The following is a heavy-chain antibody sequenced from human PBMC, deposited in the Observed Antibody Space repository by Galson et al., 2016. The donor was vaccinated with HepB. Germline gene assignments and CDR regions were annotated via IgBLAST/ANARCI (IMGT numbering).Heavy chain of an antibody. V-gene: IGHV4-31*03. CDR3: ARDKIKVAGTLDA. CDR2: IYYSGST. Sequence: TLSLTCTVSSGSISSIGYYWTWIRQHPEKGLEWIGYIYYSGSTYYNPSLQSRVAISVDTSKNQFSLNVKFVTAADTAVYYCARDKIKVAGTLDAWGQGTLIIVSS. D-gene: IGHD6-19*01. CDR1: SGSISSIGYY. J-gene: IGHJ5*02.